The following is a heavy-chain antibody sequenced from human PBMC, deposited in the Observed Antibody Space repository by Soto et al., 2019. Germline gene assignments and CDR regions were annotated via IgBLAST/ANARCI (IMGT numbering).Heavy chain of an antibody. J-gene: IGHJ3*02. CDR3: ARTWLAGGTPADAFDI. CDR1: ASSISSAYF. D-gene: IGHD2-15*01. Sequence: SETLSLTCAVSASSISSAYFWGWIRQPPGKGLEWIATIFHTGGTYYNPSLKSRVTISVDTSNNQFSLRLNSVAAADTALYFCARTWLAGGTPADAFDIWGQGTMVTVSS. CDR2: IFHTGGT. V-gene: IGHV4-38-2*01.